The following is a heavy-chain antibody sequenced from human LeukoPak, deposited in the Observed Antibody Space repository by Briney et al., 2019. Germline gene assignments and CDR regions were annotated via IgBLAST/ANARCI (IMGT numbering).Heavy chain of an antibody. CDR3: ARDGWFGAFDP. CDR2: IKQDGSEK. D-gene: IGHD3-10*01. V-gene: IGHV3-7*01. J-gene: IGHJ5*02. Sequence: GGSLRLSCAASGFTFSSYWMTWVRQAPGKGLEWVANIKQDGSEKYYVDSVKGRFTISRDNAKNSLYLQMNSLRAEDTAVYYCARDGWFGAFDPWGQGTLVTVSS. CDR1: GFTFSSYW.